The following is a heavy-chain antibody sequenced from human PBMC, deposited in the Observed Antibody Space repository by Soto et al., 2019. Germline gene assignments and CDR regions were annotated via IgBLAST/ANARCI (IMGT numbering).Heavy chain of an antibody. CDR2: INGDGRTT. CDR3: ARAPHYGGNSGPEDS. Sequence: EVELVESGGGVAQPGGSLRLSCAVSGFTFSHYWMHWVRQAPGGGLEWVSGINGDGRTTTYAESVKGRFTISRENAKHTMSLQMTSLRDADTAVYFCARAPHYGGNSGPEDSWGQGTLVTVSS. V-gene: IGHV3-74*03. J-gene: IGHJ4*02. CDR1: GFTFSHYW. D-gene: IGHD2-21*02.